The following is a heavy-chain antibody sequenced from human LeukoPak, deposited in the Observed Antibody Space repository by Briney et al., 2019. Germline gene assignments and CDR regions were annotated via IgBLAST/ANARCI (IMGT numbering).Heavy chain of an antibody. CDR1: GGTFSSYA. D-gene: IGHD3-3*01. J-gene: IGHJ4*02. V-gene: IGHV1-69*01. CDR3: ARGLRYDFWSGYYFDY. Sequence: SVKVSCKASGGTFSSYAISWVRQAPGQGLEWMGWIIPIFGTANYAQKFSGRVTITAPESTSTAYMELTSLRSEATAVYYCARGLRYDFWSGYYFDYWGQGTLVTVSS. CDR2: IIPIFGTA.